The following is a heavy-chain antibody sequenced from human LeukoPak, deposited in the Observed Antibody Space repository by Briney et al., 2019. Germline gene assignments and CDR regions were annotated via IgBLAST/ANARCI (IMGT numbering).Heavy chain of an antibody. CDR3: ATCIAAAGTPWFDP. J-gene: IGHJ5*02. CDR1: GGSISSSRYY. V-gene: IGHV4-39*01. D-gene: IGHD6-13*01. CDR2: IYYSGST. Sequence: SETLSLTCTVSGGSISSSRYYWGWIRQPPGKGLEWIGRIYYSGSTYYKPSLKSRVTISVDTSKNQFSLKLSSVTAADTAVYYCATCIAAAGTPWFDPWGQGTLVTVSS.